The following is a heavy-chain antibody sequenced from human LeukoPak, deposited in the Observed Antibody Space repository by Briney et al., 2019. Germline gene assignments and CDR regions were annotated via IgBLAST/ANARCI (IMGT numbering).Heavy chain of an antibody. CDR1: GFTVSSNY. V-gene: IGHV3-74*01. CDR2: FNSDGRST. J-gene: IGHJ4*02. Sequence: GSLRLSCAASGFTVSSNYMSWVRQAPGKGLVWVSRFNSDGRSTYYADSVKGRFTISRDNAKNTLYLQMSSLRAEDTAVYYCARGRYYLDSWGQGTLVTVSS. CDR3: ARGRYYLDS. D-gene: IGHD4-17*01.